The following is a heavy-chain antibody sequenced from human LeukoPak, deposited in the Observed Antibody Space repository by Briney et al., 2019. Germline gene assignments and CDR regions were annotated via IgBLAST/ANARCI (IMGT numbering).Heavy chain of an antibody. V-gene: IGHV3-30*02. CDR3: AKPAYSSGWRPNYNWFDP. CDR2: IRYDGSNK. CDR1: GFTFSSYG. J-gene: IGHJ5*02. Sequence: GGSLRLSCAASGFTFSSYGMHWVRQAPGKGLEWVAFIRYDGSNKYYADSAKGRFTISRDNSKNTLYLQMNSLRAEDTAVYYCAKPAYSSGWRPNYNWFDPWGQGTLVTVSS. D-gene: IGHD6-19*01.